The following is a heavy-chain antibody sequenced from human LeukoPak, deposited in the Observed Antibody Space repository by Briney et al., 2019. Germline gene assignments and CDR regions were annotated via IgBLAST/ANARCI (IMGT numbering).Heavy chain of an antibody. CDR1: GFTFSNYT. CDR2: ISGSGPSGPYI. V-gene: IGHV3-21*01. CDR3: ARGSAGWELLRPLDY. D-gene: IGHD1-26*01. J-gene: IGHJ4*02. Sequence: PGGSLRLSCAGSGFTFSNYTMNWVRQAPGKGLEWVSSISGSGPSGPYIYYADSLKGRFTISRDNAKNSLYLQMNSLRDEDTAVYYCARGSAGWELLRPLDYWGQGTLVTVSS.